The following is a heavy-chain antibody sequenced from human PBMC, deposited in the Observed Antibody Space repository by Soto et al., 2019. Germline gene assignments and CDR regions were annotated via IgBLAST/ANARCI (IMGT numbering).Heavy chain of an antibody. D-gene: IGHD2-15*01. CDR2: ISSNGGSI. J-gene: IGHJ4*02. CDR1: GFTFSSYA. V-gene: IGHV3-64D*08. Sequence: EVQVVEAGGGLVQPGGSLRLSCSASGFTFSSYALHWVRQAPGKGLEYVSGISSNGGSIFYAYSVKGRFTISRDNSKNILYLQMTGLRVDDTAVYSCVKDRFGGTSGYFDSWGQGTLVTVSS. CDR3: VKDRFGGTSGYFDS.